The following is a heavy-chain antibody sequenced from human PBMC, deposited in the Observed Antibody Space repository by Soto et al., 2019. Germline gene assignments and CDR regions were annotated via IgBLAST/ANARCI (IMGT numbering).Heavy chain of an antibody. Sequence: ASVEVSCKASGYTFTSYYMHWVRQAPGQGFEWMGIINPSGGSTSYAQKFQGRVTMTRDTSTSTVYMELSSLRSEDTAVYYCAREFDGSSWYSRGVDYWGQGTLVTVSS. J-gene: IGHJ4*02. CDR1: GYTFTSYY. CDR3: AREFDGSSWYSRGVDY. V-gene: IGHV1-46*01. CDR2: INPSGGST. D-gene: IGHD6-13*01.